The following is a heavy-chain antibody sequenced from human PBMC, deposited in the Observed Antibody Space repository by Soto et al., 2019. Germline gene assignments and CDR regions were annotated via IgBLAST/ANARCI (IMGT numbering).Heavy chain of an antibody. Sequence: PSETLSITCAVYGGSFSGYYWSWIRQPPGKGLEWIGEINHSGSTNYNPSLKSRVTLSVDTSKIQFSLKLSSVTAADTAVYYCARVKKGGYSGYRTFYYGMDVWGQGTTVT. CDR3: ARVKKGGYSGYRTFYYGMDV. V-gene: IGHV4-34*01. D-gene: IGHD5-12*01. CDR2: INHSGST. J-gene: IGHJ6*02. CDR1: GGSFSGYY.